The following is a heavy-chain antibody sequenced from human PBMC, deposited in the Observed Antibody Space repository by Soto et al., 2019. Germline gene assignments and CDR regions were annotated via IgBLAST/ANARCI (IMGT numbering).Heavy chain of an antibody. D-gene: IGHD3-10*01. Sequence: GESLKISCKGSGYSFTSYWISWVRQMPGKGLEWMGRIDPSDSYTNYSPSFQGHVTISADKSISTAYLQWSSLKASDTAMYYWARYPITMVRGVPTGCMDVWGQGTTVTVSS. V-gene: IGHV5-10-1*01. CDR3: ARYPITMVRGVPTGCMDV. CDR2: IDPSDSYT. J-gene: IGHJ6*02. CDR1: GYSFTSYW.